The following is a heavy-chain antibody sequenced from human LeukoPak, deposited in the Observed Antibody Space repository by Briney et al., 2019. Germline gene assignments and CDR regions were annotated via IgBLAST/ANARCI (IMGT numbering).Heavy chain of an antibody. CDR1: GFTFSNYS. J-gene: IGHJ4*02. CDR3: AKLILISADD. V-gene: IGHV3-21*01. Sequence: GGSLRLSCVGSGFTFSNYSMNWVRQAPGKGLEWVSSISNSSSHTYYADSVKGRFTISRDNAKNAVYLQMNSLTADDTAVYYCAKLILISADDWGQGTLVSVSS. D-gene: IGHD3-22*01. CDR2: ISNSSSHT.